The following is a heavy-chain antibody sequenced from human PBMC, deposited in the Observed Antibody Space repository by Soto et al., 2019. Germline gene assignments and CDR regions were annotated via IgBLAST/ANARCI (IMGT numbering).Heavy chain of an antibody. D-gene: IGHD6-25*01. CDR1: SGSISTGNW. CDR3: AKVFPSGSGCMYSFHC. V-gene: IGHV4-4*02. J-gene: IGHJ4*02. Sequence: QVELQESGPRLVKSSGTLSLTCEVSSGSISTGNWWSWVRQPPGKGLEWIGEIYYTGATNYNPSLKSRVTMTINKSKDRFSLILPSATAADTAAYYCAKVFPSGSGCMYSFHCWGQGILVSVSS. CDR2: IYYTGAT.